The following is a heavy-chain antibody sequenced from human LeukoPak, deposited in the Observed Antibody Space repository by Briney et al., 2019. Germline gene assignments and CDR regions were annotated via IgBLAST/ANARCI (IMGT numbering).Heavy chain of an antibody. CDR2: IKTDGSEK. D-gene: IGHD3-3*01. J-gene: IGHJ4*02. Sequence: GGSLRLSCVVSGFTFNNHWMSWVRQAPGKGPERVATIKTDGSEKYYVDSVEGRFTISRDNAKNTMFLQMNSLRAEDTAVYYCASSGAVWSGYYKASYWGQGTLVTVSS. V-gene: IGHV3-7*01. CDR3: ASSGAVWSGYYKASY. CDR1: GFTFNNHW.